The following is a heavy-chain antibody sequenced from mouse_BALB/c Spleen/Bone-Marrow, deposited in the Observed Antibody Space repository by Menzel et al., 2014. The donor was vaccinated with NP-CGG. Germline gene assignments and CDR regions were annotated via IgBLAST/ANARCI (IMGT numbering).Heavy chain of an antibody. J-gene: IGHJ2*01. Sequence: EVQLQESGGGLVKPGGSLKLSCAASGFTFSSYSMPWVRQTPEKRLEWVATISSGGHDTYYPDSVKGRFTISRDNAKNTLYLQMSSLKSEDTAMYYCSKDGGYDYSYYFDYWGQGTTLTVSS. V-gene: IGHV5-6-4*01. CDR3: SKDGGYDYSYYFDY. CDR1: GFTFSSYS. D-gene: IGHD2-4*01. CDR2: ISSGGHDT.